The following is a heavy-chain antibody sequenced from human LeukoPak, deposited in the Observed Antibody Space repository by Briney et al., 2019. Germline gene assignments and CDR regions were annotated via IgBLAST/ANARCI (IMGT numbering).Heavy chain of an antibody. V-gene: IGHV3-74*01. CDR3: ARDPAPQGWFDS. Sequence: GGSLRLSCAASGFTLSTYWMHWVRQAPGKGLVWVSRINSEGSSTTYADSVKGRFTISRDNAKNILYLQMNSLRAEDTAVYHCARDPAPQGWFDSWGQGTLVAVSS. CDR2: INSEGSST. J-gene: IGHJ5*01. CDR1: GFTLSTYW.